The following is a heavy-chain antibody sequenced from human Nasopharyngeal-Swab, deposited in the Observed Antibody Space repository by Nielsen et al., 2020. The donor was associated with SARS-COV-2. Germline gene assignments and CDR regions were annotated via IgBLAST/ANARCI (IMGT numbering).Heavy chain of an antibody. CDR3: AGDFGGYDYGGY. J-gene: IGHJ4*02. V-gene: IGHV3-33*01. CDR2: IWYDGSNK. D-gene: IGHD5-12*01. CDR1: GFTFSSYG. Sequence: GESLKISCAASGFTFSSYGMHWVRQAPGKGLEWVAVIWYDGSNKYYADSVKGRFTIFRDNSKNTLYLQMNSLRAEDTAVYYCAGDFGGYDYGGYWGQGTLVTVSS.